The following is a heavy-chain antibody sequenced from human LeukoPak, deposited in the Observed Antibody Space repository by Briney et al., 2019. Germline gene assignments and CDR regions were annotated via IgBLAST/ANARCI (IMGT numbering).Heavy chain of an antibody. D-gene: IGHD3-22*01. CDR2: IYTSGST. J-gene: IGHJ3*02. Sequence: SETLSLTCTVSGGSISSYYWSWIRQPAGKGLEWIGRIYTSGSTNYNPSLKSRVTISVDKSKNQFSLKLSSVTAADTAVYYCARDGDYDSHRTDAFDIWGQGRMVTVSS. CDR3: ARDGDYDSHRTDAFDI. V-gene: IGHV4-4*07. CDR1: GGSISSYY.